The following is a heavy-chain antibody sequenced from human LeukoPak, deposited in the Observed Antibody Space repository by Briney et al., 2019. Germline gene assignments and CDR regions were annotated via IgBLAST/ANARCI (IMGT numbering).Heavy chain of an antibody. V-gene: IGHV5-51*01. Sequence: GEFLQISGEGSGYIFTRFWIGGGRQLPGKGVEWMGIIYPGASDTRYSPSFQGQVTISADKSITTAYLQWSSLRASDTAMYFCARGDDSGAYYSFDYWGQGTLVTVSS. CDR3: ARGDDSGAYYSFDY. CDR1: GYIFTRFW. CDR2: IYPGASDT. D-gene: IGHD3-22*01. J-gene: IGHJ4*02.